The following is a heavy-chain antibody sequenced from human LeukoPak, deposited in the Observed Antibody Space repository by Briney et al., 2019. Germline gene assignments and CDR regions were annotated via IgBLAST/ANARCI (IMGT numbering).Heavy chain of an antibody. J-gene: IGHJ4*02. CDR3: ARGRRGYSYGYIYYFDY. CDR1: GGSFSGYY. D-gene: IGHD5-18*01. CDR2: INHSGSA. V-gene: IGHV4-34*01. Sequence: PSETLSLTCAVYGGSFSGYYWSWIRQPPGKGQEWIGEINHSGSANCNPSLKSRVTISVDTSKNQFSLKLSSVTAADTAVYYCARGRRGYSYGYIYYFDYWGQGTLVTVSS.